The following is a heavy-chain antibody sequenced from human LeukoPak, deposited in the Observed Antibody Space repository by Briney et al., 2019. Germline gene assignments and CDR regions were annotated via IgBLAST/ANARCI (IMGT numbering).Heavy chain of an antibody. Sequence: GGSLRLSCAASGFTFSDYYMSWIRQAPGKGREWVSYISSSGGTIHYADSVKGRFTISRDNAKNSLYLQMNSLRAEDTAVYYCWGSTSSNFDYWGQGTLVTVSS. J-gene: IGHJ4*02. CDR3: WGSTSSNFDY. V-gene: IGHV3-11*01. CDR2: ISSSGGTI. D-gene: IGHD2-2*01. CDR1: GFTFSDYY.